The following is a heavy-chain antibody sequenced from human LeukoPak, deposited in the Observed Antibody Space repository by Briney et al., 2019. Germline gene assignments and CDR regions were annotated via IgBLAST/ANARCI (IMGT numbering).Heavy chain of an antibody. CDR3: ARDTGLVYGDYRWFDP. D-gene: IGHD4-17*01. CDR2: IYYSGST. CDR1: GGSISSSSYY. J-gene: IGHJ5*02. Sequence: SETPSLTCTVSGGSISSSSYYWGWIRQPPGKGLEWIGSIYYSGSTYYNPSLKSRVTISVDTSKNQFSLKLSSVTAADTAVYYCARDTGLVYGDYRWFDPWGQGTLVTVSS. V-gene: IGHV4-39*07.